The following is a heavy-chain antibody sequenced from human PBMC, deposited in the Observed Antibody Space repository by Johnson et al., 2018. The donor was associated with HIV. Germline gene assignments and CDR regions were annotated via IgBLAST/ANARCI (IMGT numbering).Heavy chain of an antibody. CDR2: INSDGSST. D-gene: IGHD1-1*01. CDR3: ARADWNHGGAFDI. CDR1: GFTFDDYG. Sequence: VQLVESGGGLVKPGRSLRLSCAASGFTFDDYGMSWVRQAPGKGLEWVSRINSDGSSTSYADSVKGRFTISRDNAKNTLYLQMNSLRAEDTAVYYCARADWNHGGAFDIWGQGTMVTVSS. V-gene: IGHV3-74*02. J-gene: IGHJ3*02.